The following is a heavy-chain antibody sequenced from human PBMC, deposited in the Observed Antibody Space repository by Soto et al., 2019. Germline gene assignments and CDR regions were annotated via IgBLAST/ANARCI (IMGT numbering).Heavy chain of an antibody. J-gene: IGHJ5*01. D-gene: IGHD2-15*01. Sequence: SETLSLTCTVSGGSVSSGSYYWSWIRQPPGKGLEWIGYIYYSGSTNYNPSLKSRVTISVDTSKNQFSLKLSSVTAADTAVYYCARDATNWFDPWGQGTMVTVSS. V-gene: IGHV4-61*01. CDR2: IYYSGST. CDR3: ARDATNWFDP. CDR1: GGSVSSGSYY.